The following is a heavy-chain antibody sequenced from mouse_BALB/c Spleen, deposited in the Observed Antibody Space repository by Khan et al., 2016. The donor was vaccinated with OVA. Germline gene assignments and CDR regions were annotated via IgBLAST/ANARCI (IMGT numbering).Heavy chain of an antibody. D-gene: IGHD2-12*01. V-gene: IGHV1-7*01. CDR1: GYTFTTYW. J-gene: IGHJ3*01. CDR2: INPSTGYT. Sequence: QVQLKQSGAELAQPGASVKMSCQTSGYTFTTYWMHWVKQRPGQGLEWIGYINPSTGYTEYNRRFKDKASLTTDKSSSTAYIQLSRLTSEDSAVYYGTRRGLYCIFAYWGQGTLVTVSA. CDR3: TRRGLYCIFAY.